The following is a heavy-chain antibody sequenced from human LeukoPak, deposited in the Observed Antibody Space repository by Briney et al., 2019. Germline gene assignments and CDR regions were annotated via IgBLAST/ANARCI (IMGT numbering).Heavy chain of an antibody. D-gene: IGHD5-18*01. CDR2: IFPSGGEI. J-gene: IGHJ4*02. CDR1: GFTFSTFA. Sequence: GGSLRLSRAASGFTFSTFAMIWVRQPPGKGLEWVSSIFPSGGEIHYADSVRGRFTISRDNSKSTLSLQMNSLRVEDTAIYYCANDLGWIQLNLGRGQGTLVTVSS. V-gene: IGHV3-23*01. CDR3: ANDLGWIQLNLG.